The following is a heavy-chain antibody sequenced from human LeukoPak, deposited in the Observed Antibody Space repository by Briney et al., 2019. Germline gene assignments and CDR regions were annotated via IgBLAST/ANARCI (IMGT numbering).Heavy chain of an antibody. CDR1: GFTFSDYA. D-gene: IGHD6-19*01. CDR3: ARDVSGWYYFDY. CDR2: ISSDGIIK. V-gene: IGHV3-30-3*01. J-gene: IGHJ4*02. Sequence: PGGSLRLSCAASGFTFSDYAMHWVRQAPGKGLEWVALISSDGIIKYYADSVKGRFTISRDNSKNTLYLQMISLRPEDTAFYYCARDVSGWYYFDYWGQGTLVTVSS.